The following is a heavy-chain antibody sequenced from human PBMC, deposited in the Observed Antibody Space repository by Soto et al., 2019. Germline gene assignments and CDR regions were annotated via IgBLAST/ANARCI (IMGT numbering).Heavy chain of an antibody. CDR3: ARDLGSYYDSSCYYPPPGPFDY. D-gene: IGHD3-22*01. CDR1: GFTFSSYE. V-gene: IGHV3-48*03. J-gene: IGHJ4*02. Sequence: GGSLRLSCAASGFTFSSYEMNWVRQAPGKGLEWVSYISSSGSTIYYADSVKGRFTISRDNAKNSLYLQMNSLRAEDTAVYYCARDLGSYYDSSCYYPPPGPFDYWGQGTLVTVSS. CDR2: ISSSGSTI.